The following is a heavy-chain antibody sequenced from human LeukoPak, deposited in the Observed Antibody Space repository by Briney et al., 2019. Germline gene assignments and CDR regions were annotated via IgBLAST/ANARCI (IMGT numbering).Heavy chain of an antibody. Sequence: GSLRLSCAASGFTFSDYYMSWVRQPPGKGLEWIGEINHSGSTNYNPSLKGRVTISVDTSQNQFSLKLSSVTAADTAVYYCARGPGYGDSYYYYGMDVWGQGTTVTVSS. D-gene: IGHD4-17*01. CDR2: INHSGST. CDR1: GFTFSDYY. J-gene: IGHJ6*02. CDR3: ARGPGYGDSYYYYGMDV. V-gene: IGHV4-34*01.